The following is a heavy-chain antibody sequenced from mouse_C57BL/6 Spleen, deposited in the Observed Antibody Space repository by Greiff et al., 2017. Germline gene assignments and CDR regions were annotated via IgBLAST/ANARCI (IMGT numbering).Heavy chain of an antibody. CDR2: IDPAIGNA. J-gene: IGHJ1*03. D-gene: IGHD2-2*01. Sequence: EVQLQESVAELVRPGASVKLSCTASGFNIKNTYMHWVKQRPEQGLEGIGRIDPAIGNAKYAPKFQGKATITAATSANTAYLQLSSLTSENTAIYYCALYGYKNYFDVWGTGTTVTVSS. V-gene: IGHV14-3*01. CDR1: GFNIKNTY. CDR3: ALYGYKNYFDV.